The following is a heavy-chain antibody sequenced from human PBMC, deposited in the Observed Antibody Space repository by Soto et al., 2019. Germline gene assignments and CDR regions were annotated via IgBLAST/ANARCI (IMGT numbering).Heavy chain of an antibody. Sequence: QVQLVQSGAEVKKPGASVKVSCKASGYTFTSYGISWVRQAPGQGLEWMGWISAYNGNKNYAQKLQDRVTMTTDTPTSNADKELRSLRSDDTAVYYCARGKYDYGDYYLPHFVYGMDVWGQGTTVTVSS. V-gene: IGHV1-18*01. CDR3: ARGKYDYGDYYLPHFVYGMDV. CDR2: ISAYNGNK. CDR1: GYTFTSYG. J-gene: IGHJ6*02. D-gene: IGHD4-17*01.